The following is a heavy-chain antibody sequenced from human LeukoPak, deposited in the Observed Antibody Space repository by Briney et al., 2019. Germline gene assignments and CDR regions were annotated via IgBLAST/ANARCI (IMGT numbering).Heavy chain of an antibody. CDR1: GFTFSSYG. D-gene: IGHD3-9*01. J-gene: IGHJ5*02. CDR2: TWYDGSNK. Sequence: PGGSLRLSCAASGFTFSSYGMHWVRQAPGKGLEWVAVTWYDGSNKYYADSVKGRFTISRDNSKNTLYLQMNSLRAEDTAVYYCARGVTGYSSNWFDPWGQGTLVTVSS. V-gene: IGHV3-33*01. CDR3: ARGVTGYSSNWFDP.